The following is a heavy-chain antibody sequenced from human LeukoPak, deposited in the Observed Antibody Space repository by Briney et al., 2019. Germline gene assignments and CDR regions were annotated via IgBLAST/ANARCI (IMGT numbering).Heavy chain of an antibody. J-gene: IGHJ3*02. CDR2: ISSSSSYI. V-gene: IGHV3-21*01. CDR3: ARDLTVTDAFDI. D-gene: IGHD4-17*01. CDR1: GFTFSSYS. Sequence: GGSLRLSCAASGFTFSSYSMNWVRQAPGKGLEWVSSISSSSSYIYYADSVKGRFTISRDNAKNSLYLQMNSLRAEDTAVYYCARDLTVTDAFDIWGQGTMVTVSS.